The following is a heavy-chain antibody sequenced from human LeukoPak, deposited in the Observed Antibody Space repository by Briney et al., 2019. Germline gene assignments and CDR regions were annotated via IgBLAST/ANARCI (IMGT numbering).Heavy chain of an antibody. J-gene: IGHJ6*03. V-gene: IGHV3-7*01. CDR1: GFTFSSYW. Sequence: GGSLRLSCAASGFTFSSYWMSWVRQAPGKGLEWVANIRQDGSEKYYMDSVKGRFTISRDNARNSLYLQMNSLRAEDTAVYYCARDTYDSSGYPYYYMDVWGKGSTVTISS. CDR3: ARDTYDSSGYPYYYMDV. D-gene: IGHD3-22*01. CDR2: IRQDGSEK.